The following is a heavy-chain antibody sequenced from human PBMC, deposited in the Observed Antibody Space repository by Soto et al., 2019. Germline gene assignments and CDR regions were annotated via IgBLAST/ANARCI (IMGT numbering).Heavy chain of an antibody. D-gene: IGHD3-3*01. Sequence: PGESLKISCKGSGYSFTSYWIGWVRQMPGKGLEWMGIIYPGDSDTRYSPSFQGQVTISADKSISTAYLQWSSLKASDTAMYYCARAYDFWSGSIWLDYWGQGTLVTVSS. CDR2: IYPGDSDT. CDR1: GYSFTSYW. J-gene: IGHJ4*02. CDR3: ARAYDFWSGSIWLDY. V-gene: IGHV5-51*01.